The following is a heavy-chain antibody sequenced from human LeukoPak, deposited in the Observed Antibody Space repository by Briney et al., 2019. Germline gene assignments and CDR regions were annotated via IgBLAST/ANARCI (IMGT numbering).Heavy chain of an antibody. J-gene: IGHJ4*02. Sequence: NSVYYWGWSIQPPGRGLEWIVNSHPSGTTFYNSSLKSRVAMSIDTSKNQFSLKLVSVTAADTAVYYCAREAERRIVNWGQGTLVTVSS. CDR3: AREAERRIVN. V-gene: IGHV4-38-2*02. D-gene: IGHD1-1*01. CDR1: NSVYY. CDR2: SHPSGTT.